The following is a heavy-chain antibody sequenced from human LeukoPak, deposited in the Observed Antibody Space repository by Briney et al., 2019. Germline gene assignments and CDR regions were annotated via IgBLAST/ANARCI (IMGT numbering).Heavy chain of an antibody. J-gene: IGHJ6*04. V-gene: IGHV3-43*01. CDR2: ISWDSGST. Sequence: GGSLRLSCAASGFTFDDYTMHWVRQAPGKGLEWVSLISWDSGSTYYADSVKGRFTISRDNSKNSLYLQMNSLRTEDTALYYCAKDRTLRFLEWLMDVWGKGTTVTVSS. CDR3: AKDRTLRFLEWLMDV. D-gene: IGHD3-3*01. CDR1: GFTFDDYT.